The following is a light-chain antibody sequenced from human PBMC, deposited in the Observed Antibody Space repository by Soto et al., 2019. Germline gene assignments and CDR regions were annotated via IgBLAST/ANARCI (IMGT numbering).Light chain of an antibody. CDR3: SSYTTTSAVA. CDR1: SSDVGGYNY. Sequence: QSVLTQPASVSGSPGQWIIISCTGTSSDVGGYNYVSWYQQHPGKAPKLMIYDVTNRPSGVSYRFSGSKSGNTASLTISGLQAEDEADYYCSSYTTTSAVAFGGGTKLTVL. J-gene: IGLJ2*01. V-gene: IGLV2-14*03. CDR2: DVT.